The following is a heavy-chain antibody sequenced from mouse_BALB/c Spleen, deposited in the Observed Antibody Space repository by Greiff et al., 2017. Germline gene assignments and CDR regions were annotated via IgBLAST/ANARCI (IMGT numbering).Heavy chain of an antibody. D-gene: IGHD2-14*01. CDR1: GYTFTNYW. CDR3: ARRDRSGYAMDY. CDR2: IYPGGGYT. Sequence: VKLVESGAELVRPGTSVKMSCKAAGYTFTNYWIGWVKQRPGHGLEWIGDIYPGGGYTNYNEKFKGKATLTADTSSSTAYMQLSSLTSEDSAIYYCARRDRSGYAMDYWGQGTSVTVSS. V-gene: IGHV1-63*02. J-gene: IGHJ4*01.